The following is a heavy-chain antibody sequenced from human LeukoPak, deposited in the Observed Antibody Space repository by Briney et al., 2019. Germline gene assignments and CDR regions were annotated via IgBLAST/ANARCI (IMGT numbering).Heavy chain of an antibody. CDR2: IIPMFGTT. D-gene: IGHD6-13*01. CDR3: ATGGDSSSWSPFGY. V-gene: IGHV1-69*05. CDR1: GGTLTNYA. J-gene: IGHJ4*02. Sequence: ASVKVSCKASGGTLTNYAIGWVRQAPGQGLEWMGRIIPMFGTTNYAQKFQGRVTITTDESTSTVYMELSSLTSEDTAVYYCATGGDSSSWSPFGYWGQGTQVTVSS.